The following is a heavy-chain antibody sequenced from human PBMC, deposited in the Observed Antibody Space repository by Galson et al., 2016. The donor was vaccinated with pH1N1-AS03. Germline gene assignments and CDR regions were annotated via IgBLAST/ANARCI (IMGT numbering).Heavy chain of an antibody. D-gene: IGHD1-14*01. CDR1: GFAFSSYG. V-gene: IGHV3-30*03. Sequence: LRLSCAASGFAFSSYGMHWVRQAPGTGLEWVALITYDGTTKFYAGSLKGRFNTSRDNSKNTLYLQTNSPRTEDTAIYYCAREDRNFDYWGQGTLVTVSS. CDR3: AREDRNFDY. CDR2: ITYDGTTK. J-gene: IGHJ4*02.